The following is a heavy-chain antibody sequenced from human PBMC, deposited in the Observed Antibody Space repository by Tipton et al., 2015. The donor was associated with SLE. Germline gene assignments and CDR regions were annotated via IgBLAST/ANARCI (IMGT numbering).Heavy chain of an antibody. CDR3: AGGAAAADTGAFDS. CDR2: IYNSGST. V-gene: IGHV4-59*01. CDR1: GGSISSYY. D-gene: IGHD6-13*01. Sequence: TLSLTCTVSGGSISSYYWSWIRPPPGKGLEWIGYIYNSGSTNYNPSLKSRVTISVDTSKNQFSLKLSSVTPADTAVYYCAGGAAAADTGAFDSWGQGTMVTVSS. J-gene: IGHJ3*02.